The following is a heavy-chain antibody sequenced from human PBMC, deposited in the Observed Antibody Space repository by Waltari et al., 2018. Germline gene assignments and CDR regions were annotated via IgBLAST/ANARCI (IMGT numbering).Heavy chain of an antibody. CDR3: ARELRGGTLRGGYYYGMDV. CDR2: INNDGSST. J-gene: IGHJ6*02. CDR1: GFIFSSYW. V-gene: IGHV3-74*01. Sequence: EVQLVASGGGLVQPGGSLRLSCAASGFIFSSYWMHWVRQAPGKGLVWVSRINNDGSSTSYADSVKGRFTSSRDTAKNTLYLQMNSLRAEDTALYYCARELRGGTLRGGYYYGMDVWGQGTTVTVSS. D-gene: IGHD1-26*01.